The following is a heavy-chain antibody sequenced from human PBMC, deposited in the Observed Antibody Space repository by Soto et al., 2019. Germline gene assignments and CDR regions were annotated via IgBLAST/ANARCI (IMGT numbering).Heavy chain of an antibody. CDR2: INPSGGST. Sequence: ASVKVSCKASGYTFTSYFMHWVRQAPGQGLEWMGIINPSGGSTSYAQKFQGRVTMTRDTSTSTVYMELSSLRSEDTAVYYCARRYCSGGSCYTLDYWGQGTLVTVSS. V-gene: IGHV1-46*01. CDR1: GYTFTSYF. D-gene: IGHD2-15*01. CDR3: ARRYCSGGSCYTLDY. J-gene: IGHJ4*02.